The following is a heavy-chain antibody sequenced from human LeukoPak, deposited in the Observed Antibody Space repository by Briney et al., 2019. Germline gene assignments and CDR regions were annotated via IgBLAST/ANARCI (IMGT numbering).Heavy chain of an antibody. Sequence: ASVKVSCKASGYTFTSYAMHWVRQAPGQRLEWMGWINAGNGNTKYSQKFQGRVTITRDTSASTAYMELSSLRSEDTAVYYCARVYSSSWNYYGMDVWGQGTTVTVSS. CDR3: ARVYSSSWNYYGMDV. CDR2: INAGNGNT. CDR1: GYTFTSYA. J-gene: IGHJ6*02. V-gene: IGHV1-3*01. D-gene: IGHD6-13*01.